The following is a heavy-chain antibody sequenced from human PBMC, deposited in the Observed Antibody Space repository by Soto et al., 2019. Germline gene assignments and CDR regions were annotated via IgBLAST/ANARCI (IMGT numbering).Heavy chain of an antibody. D-gene: IGHD6-19*01. Sequence: QVQLVESGGGVVQPGRSLRLSCAASGFTFSSYGMHWVRQAPGKGLEWVAVISYDGSNKYYADSVKGRFTISRDNSKNTLYLQMISLRAEDTAVYYCAKSPPNSGWVFGYWGQGTLVTVSS. CDR3: AKSPPNSGWVFGY. CDR1: GFTFSSYG. CDR2: ISYDGSNK. J-gene: IGHJ4*02. V-gene: IGHV3-30*18.